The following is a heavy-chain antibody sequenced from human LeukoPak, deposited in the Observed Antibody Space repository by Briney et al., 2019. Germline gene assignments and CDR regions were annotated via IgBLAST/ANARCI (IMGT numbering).Heavy chain of an antibody. CDR1: GFTFSSYG. CDR3: AKFEEGYYYDSSGYFDAFDI. V-gene: IGHV3-33*06. Sequence: GGSLTLSCAASGFTFSSYGMHWVRQAPGKGLEWVAVIWYDGSNKYYADSVKGRFTISRDNSKNTLYLQMNSLRAGDTAVYYCAKFEEGYYYDSSGYFDAFDIWGQGTMVTVSS. D-gene: IGHD3-22*01. J-gene: IGHJ3*02. CDR2: IWYDGSNK.